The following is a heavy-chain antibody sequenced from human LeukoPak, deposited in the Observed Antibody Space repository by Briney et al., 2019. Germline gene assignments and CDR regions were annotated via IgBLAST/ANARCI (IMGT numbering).Heavy chain of an antibody. CDR2: FAPADRET. V-gene: IGHV1-24*01. J-gene: IGHJ6*02. CDR1: GYTLTELS. Sequence: ASVKVSCKVSGYTLTELSMHWVRQAPGKGLEWMGGFAPADRETTYAQKFQGRVRMTEDTSTATAYMTLSSLRSEDTAVYYCAIESLYILAGSPSQYFNYYAMDVWGQGTTVTVSS. CDR3: AIESLYILAGSPSQYFNYYAMDV. D-gene: IGHD3-9*01.